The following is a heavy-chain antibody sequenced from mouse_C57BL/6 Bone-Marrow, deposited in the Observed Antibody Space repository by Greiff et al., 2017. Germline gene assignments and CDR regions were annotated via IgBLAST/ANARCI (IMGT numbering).Heavy chain of an antibody. D-gene: IGHD5-1*01. V-gene: IGHV1-69*01. Sequence: VQLLQSGAELVMPGASVKLSCKASGYTFTSYWMHWVKQRPGQGLEWIGEIDPSDSYTNYNQKFKGKSTLTVDKSSSTAYMQLSSLTSEDSAVYYCARDSTSGGYWGQGTTLTVSS. CDR1: GYTFTSYW. CDR2: IDPSDSYT. CDR3: ARDSTSGGY. J-gene: IGHJ2*01.